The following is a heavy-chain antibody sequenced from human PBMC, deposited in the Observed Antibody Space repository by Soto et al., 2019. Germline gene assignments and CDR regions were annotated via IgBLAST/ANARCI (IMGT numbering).Heavy chain of an antibody. Sequence: QVQLVQSGAEVKKPGSSVKVSCKASGGTLSIYAISWVRQAPGQGLEWMGGSIPIFGTANYAQKFQGRVTITADESTSTAYMELSSLRSEDTAVYYCARSPIVVVPAATIYYYYGMDVWGQGTTVTVSS. D-gene: IGHD2-2*01. CDR2: SIPIFGTA. V-gene: IGHV1-69*01. J-gene: IGHJ6*02. CDR1: GGTLSIYA. CDR3: ARSPIVVVPAATIYYYYGMDV.